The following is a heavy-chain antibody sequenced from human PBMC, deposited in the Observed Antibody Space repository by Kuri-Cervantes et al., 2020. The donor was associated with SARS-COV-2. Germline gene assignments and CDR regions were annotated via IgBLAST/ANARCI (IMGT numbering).Heavy chain of an antibody. Sequence: SETLSLTCTVSGGSISSGDYYWSWIRQPPGKGLEWIGYIYYSGSTYYNPSLKSRVTISVDTSKNQFSLKLSSVTAADTAVYYCATLGNYDFWSGYVVDYWGQGTLVTVSS. V-gene: IGHV4-30-4*01. J-gene: IGHJ4*02. D-gene: IGHD3-3*01. CDR3: ATLGNYDFWSGYVVDY. CDR2: IYYSGST. CDR1: GGSISSGDYY.